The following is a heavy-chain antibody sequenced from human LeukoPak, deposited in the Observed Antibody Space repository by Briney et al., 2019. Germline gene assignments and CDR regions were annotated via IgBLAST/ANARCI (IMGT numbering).Heavy chain of an antibody. D-gene: IGHD3-10*01. CDR3: AREVLLWFGELSGAFDI. V-gene: IGHV3-7*03. CDR2: IKQDGSEK. Sequence: GGSLRLSCAASGFTFSSYWMSWVRQAPGKELEWVANIKQDGSEKYYVDSVKGRFTISRDNAKNSLYLQMNSLRAEDTAVYYCAREVLLWFGELSGAFDIWGQGTMVTVSS. CDR1: GFTFSSYW. J-gene: IGHJ3*02.